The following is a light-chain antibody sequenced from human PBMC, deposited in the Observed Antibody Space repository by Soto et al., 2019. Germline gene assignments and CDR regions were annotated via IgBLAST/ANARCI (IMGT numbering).Light chain of an antibody. CDR1: QSVLYEPKSKNY. Sequence: DIVMTQSPDSLAVSPGERATINCKSSQSVLYEPKSKNYLAWYQQRPGQSPQLLIYWASTRKSGVPDRFSGSGSETDFTLTINSLQAEDVAVYYCHQYYGNPQTFGQGTKVEIK. J-gene: IGKJ1*01. CDR3: HQYYGNPQT. CDR2: WAS. V-gene: IGKV4-1*01.